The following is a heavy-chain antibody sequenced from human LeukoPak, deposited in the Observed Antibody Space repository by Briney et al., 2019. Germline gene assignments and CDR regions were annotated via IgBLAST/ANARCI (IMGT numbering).Heavy chain of an antibody. V-gene: IGHV4-39*07. CDR1: GGSISSSDYY. J-gene: IGHJ4*02. D-gene: IGHD3/OR15-3a*01. Sequence: PSETLSLTCTVSGGSISSSDYYWGWIRQPPGKGLEWIGTIYYSGSTYYNPSLKSRVTISVDTSKNQFSLKLSSVTAADTAVYYCARDWTRSYFDYWGQGTLVTVSS. CDR2: IYYSGST. CDR3: ARDWTRSYFDY.